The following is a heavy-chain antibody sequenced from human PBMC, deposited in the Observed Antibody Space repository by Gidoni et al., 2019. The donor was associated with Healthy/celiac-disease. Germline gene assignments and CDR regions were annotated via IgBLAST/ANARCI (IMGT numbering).Heavy chain of an antibody. J-gene: IGHJ3*02. Sequence: QVQLVESGGGVVQPGRSLRLSCAASGFTFSSYAMHWVRQAPGKGLEWVAVISYDGSNKYYADSVKGRFTISRDNSKNTLYLQMNSLRAEDTAVYYCARAPTPLSSGDPAAFDIWGQGTMVTVSS. CDR3: ARAPTPLSSGDPAAFDI. V-gene: IGHV3-30-3*01. CDR2: ISYDGSNK. D-gene: IGHD3-10*01. CDR1: GFTFSSYA.